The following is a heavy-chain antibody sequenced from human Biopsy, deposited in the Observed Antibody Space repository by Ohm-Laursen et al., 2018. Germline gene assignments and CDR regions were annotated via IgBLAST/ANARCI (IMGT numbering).Heavy chain of an antibody. CDR2: IYYSVMT. CDR1: GDSVTKYY. Sequence: SDTLSLTCAVSGDSVTKYYWSWIRQPPGKGLEWIGHIYYSVMTNYNPSLQSRVSIPVDTSRNQVSLTLSSVTAADTAMYYCARDSGILNYGNFKYYHYYGMDVWGQGTKVTVSS. CDR3: ARDSGILNYGNFKYYHYYGMDV. V-gene: IGHV4-59*02. J-gene: IGHJ6*02. D-gene: IGHD4-11*01.